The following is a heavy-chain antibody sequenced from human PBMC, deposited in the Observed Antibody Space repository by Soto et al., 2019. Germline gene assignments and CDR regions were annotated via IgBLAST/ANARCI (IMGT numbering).Heavy chain of an antibody. D-gene: IGHD3-22*01. CDR3: AHRRGTSDSSGFYYFQWFDP. J-gene: IGHJ5*02. V-gene: IGHV2-5*02. CDR2: IFWDDIT. CDR1: GFSLSTRGEG. Sequence: SGPTLVNPTQTLMLTCTFSGFSLSTRGEGVVWIRQPPGEALQWLALIFWDDITLYSPSLNNRLSITKDTSRNQVVLTLTNVDPVDTATYYCAHRRGTSDSSGFYYFQWFDPWGPGTLVTVSS.